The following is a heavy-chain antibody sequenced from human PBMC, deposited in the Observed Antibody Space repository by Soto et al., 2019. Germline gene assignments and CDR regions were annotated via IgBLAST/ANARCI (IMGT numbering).Heavy chain of an antibody. CDR2: IRAYNGNT. V-gene: IGHV1-18*04. Sequence: QVQLVQSGAEVKKPGASVKVSCKASGYTFTSYGISWVRQAPGQGLEWMGRIRAYNGNTNYAQKLLRRVTMTTDTSTSTAYMELRSLRSDYAAVYFLARLINFSDWFDYWGQGTLVTVSS. J-gene: IGHJ4*02. CDR3: ARLINFSDWFDY. D-gene: IGHD3-9*01. CDR1: GYTFTSYG.